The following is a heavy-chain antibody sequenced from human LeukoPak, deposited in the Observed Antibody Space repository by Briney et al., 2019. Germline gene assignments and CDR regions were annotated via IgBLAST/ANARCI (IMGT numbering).Heavy chain of an antibody. J-gene: IGHJ4*02. D-gene: IGHD2-21*02. CDR2: IGTAGDT. Sequence: GGSLRLSCAVSGFTFTGYDMHWVRQATGKGLEWVSAIGTAGDTSYPGSVKGRFTISRENAKNSLYLQMNSLRAGDTAVYYCARWSSAVTGFDYWGQGTLVTVSS. CDR3: ARWSSAVTGFDY. V-gene: IGHV3-13*01. CDR1: GFTFTGYD.